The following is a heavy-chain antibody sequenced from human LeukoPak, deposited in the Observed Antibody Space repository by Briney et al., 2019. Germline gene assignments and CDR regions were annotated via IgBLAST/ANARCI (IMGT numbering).Heavy chain of an antibody. CDR3: ARYNRSSWPFDY. Sequence: GGPLRPSCAASGFTFSSYSMNWVRQAPGKGLEWVSSISSSSSYIYYADSVKGRFTISRDNAKNSLYLQMNRLRAEDTAVYYCARYNRSSWPFDYWGQGTLVTVSS. D-gene: IGHD6-13*01. J-gene: IGHJ4*02. V-gene: IGHV3-21*01. CDR1: GFTFSSYS. CDR2: ISSSSSYI.